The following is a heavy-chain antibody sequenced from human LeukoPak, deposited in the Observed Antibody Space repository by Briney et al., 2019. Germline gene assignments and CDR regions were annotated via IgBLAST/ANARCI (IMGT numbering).Heavy chain of an antibody. D-gene: IGHD6-13*01. CDR1: GDSVSSNSAT. V-gene: IGHV6-1*01. CDR2: TYYRSKWYN. Sequence: SQTLSLTCAISGDSVSSNSATWNWIRQSPSRGLEWLGRTYYRSKWYNDYAVSVKSRITINPDTSKNQFSLQLNSVTPEDTAVYYFAREPYTSIWEYYYYYYGMDVWGRGTRVTVSS. J-gene: IGHJ6*04. CDR3: AREPYTSIWEYYYYYYGMDV.